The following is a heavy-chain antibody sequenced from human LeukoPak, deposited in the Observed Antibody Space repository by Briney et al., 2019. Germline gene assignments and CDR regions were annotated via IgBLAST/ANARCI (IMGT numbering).Heavy chain of an antibody. J-gene: IGHJ2*01. D-gene: IGHD6-13*01. Sequence: GGSLRLSCAASGFTFDDYAMDWVRQAPGKGLEWVSGISWNSGSIGYADSVKGRFTISRDNAKNSLYLQMNSLRAEDTALYYCVAAAGRKSSWYFDLWGRGTLVTVSS. V-gene: IGHV3-9*01. CDR3: VAAAGRKSSWYFDL. CDR1: GFTFDDYA. CDR2: ISWNSGSI.